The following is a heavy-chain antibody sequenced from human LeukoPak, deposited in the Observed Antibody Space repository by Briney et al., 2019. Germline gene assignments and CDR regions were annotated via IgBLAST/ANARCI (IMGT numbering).Heavy chain of an antibody. D-gene: IGHD3-22*01. CDR3: AKAETYYYDSSGYYDAFDI. Sequence: PSETLSLTCTVSGGSISSYYWSWIRQPPGKGLQWIGYIYYTGSTNYNPSLKSRVTVSVDTSKNQFSLKLSSVTAADTAVYYCAKAETYYYDSSGYYDAFDIWGQGTMVTVSS. CDR1: GGSISSYY. CDR2: IYYTGST. J-gene: IGHJ3*02. V-gene: IGHV4-59*01.